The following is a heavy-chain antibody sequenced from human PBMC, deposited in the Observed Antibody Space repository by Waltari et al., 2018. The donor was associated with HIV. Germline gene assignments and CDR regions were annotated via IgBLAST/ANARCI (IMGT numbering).Heavy chain of an antibody. CDR2: ISRSSSYI. Sequence: EVQLVESGGGLVKPGGSLRLSCAASGFTFSSYSMNWVRQAPGKGVEGVSCISRSSSYIYYADSVKGRFTISRDNAKNSLYLQMNSLRAEDTAVYYCARVLGQLGSYYYYYYGMDVWGQGTTVTVSS. CDR3: ARVLGQLGSYYYYYYGMDV. V-gene: IGHV3-21*01. D-gene: IGHD6-13*01. J-gene: IGHJ6*02. CDR1: GFTFSSYS.